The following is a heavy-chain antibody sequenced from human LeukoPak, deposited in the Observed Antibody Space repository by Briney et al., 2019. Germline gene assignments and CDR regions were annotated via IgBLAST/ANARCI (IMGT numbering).Heavy chain of an antibody. V-gene: IGHV1-2*02. J-gene: IGHJ4*02. D-gene: IGHD3-10*01. Sequence: ASVKVSCKASGYTFTGYYMHWVRQAPGQGLEWMGWINPNSGGTNYAQKFQGRVTMTRDTSISTAYVELSRLRSDDTAVYYCAGARGVMVRGVSIFHFWGQGTLVTVSS. CDR1: GYTFTGYY. CDR3: AGARGVMVRGVSIFHF. CDR2: INPNSGGT.